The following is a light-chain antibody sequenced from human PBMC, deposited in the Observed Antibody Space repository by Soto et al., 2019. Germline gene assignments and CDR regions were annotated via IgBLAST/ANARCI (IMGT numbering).Light chain of an antibody. CDR3: QQRSDWPIT. V-gene: IGKV3-11*01. CDR1: QGIYNY. Sequence: EIVLTQSPATLALSPGERATLSCRASQGIYNYLGWYQQKPGQVPRLLIYDVSERATGIPARFTGSGFGTEFTLTISSLETEDFAVYYCQQRSDWPITFGQGTRLEIK. CDR2: DVS. J-gene: IGKJ5*01.